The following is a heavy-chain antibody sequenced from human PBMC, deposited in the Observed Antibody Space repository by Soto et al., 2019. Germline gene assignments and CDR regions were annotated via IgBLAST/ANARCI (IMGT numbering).Heavy chain of an antibody. V-gene: IGHV1-2*04. J-gene: IGHJ6*02. CDR3: ARGPHRVVAATKARYVMDV. CDR1: GYTFTGYY. Sequence: ASVKVSCKASGYTFTGYYMHWVRQAPGQGLEWMGWINPNSGGTNYAQKFQGWVTMTRDTSISTAYMELSRLRSDDTAVYYCARGPHRVVAATKARYVMDVWGQGTTVTGSS. D-gene: IGHD2-15*01. CDR2: INPNSGGT.